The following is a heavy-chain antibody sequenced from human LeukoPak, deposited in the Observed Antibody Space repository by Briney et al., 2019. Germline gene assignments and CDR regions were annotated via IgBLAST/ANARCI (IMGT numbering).Heavy chain of an antibody. CDR3: AGGYYDSSGYRLDY. V-gene: IGHV4-59*08. J-gene: IGHJ4*02. CDR1: GGSLSSYY. CDR2: IYYSGST. Sequence: KASETLSLTCTVSGGSLSSYYWSWLRQPPGKGLEWIGYIYYSGSTNYNPSLKSRVTISVDTSKNQFSLKLSSVTAADTAVYYCAGGYYDSSGYRLDYWGQGTLVTVSS. D-gene: IGHD3-22*01.